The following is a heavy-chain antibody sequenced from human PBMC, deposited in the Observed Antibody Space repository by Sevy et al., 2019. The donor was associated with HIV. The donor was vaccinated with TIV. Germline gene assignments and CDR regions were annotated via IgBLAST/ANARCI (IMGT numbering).Heavy chain of an antibody. CDR3: TRWKGLQSIFDY. J-gene: IGHJ4*02. CDR2: LKSKADGGTV. Sequence: GGALRLSCTTSGFTFGDYAMNWVRQAPGKGLEWVAFLKSKADGGTVDHAASVKGRFTISRDDSKSIAYLQMNDLTTEDTGVYYCTRWKGLQSIFDYWGQGALVTVSS. CDR1: GFTFGDYA. D-gene: IGHD1-1*01. V-gene: IGHV3-49*04.